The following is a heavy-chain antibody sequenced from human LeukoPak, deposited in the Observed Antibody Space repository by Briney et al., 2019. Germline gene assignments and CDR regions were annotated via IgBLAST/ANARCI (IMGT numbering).Heavy chain of an antibody. CDR1: GFTFDDYA. CDR3: ARALQLEC. V-gene: IGHV3-9*01. D-gene: IGHD1-1*01. J-gene: IGHJ4*02. Sequence: PGGSLRLSCAASGFTFDDYAMHWVRQAPGKGLEWVSGISWNSGSIGYADSVKGRFTISRDNAKNSLYLQMNSLRAEDTAVYYCARALQLECWGQGTLVTVSS. CDR2: ISWNSGSI.